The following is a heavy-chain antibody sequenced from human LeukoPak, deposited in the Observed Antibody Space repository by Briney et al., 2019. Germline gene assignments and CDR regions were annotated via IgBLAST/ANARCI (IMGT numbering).Heavy chain of an antibody. J-gene: IGHJ2*01. CDR1: GGSISSYY. Sequence: PSETLSLTCTVSGGSISSYYWSWIRQPPGKGLEWIGYIYYSGSTNYNPSLKSRVTISVDTSKNQFSLKLSSVTAADTAVYYCARLDGEGAIAAAGTWYFDLWGRGTLVTVSS. CDR2: IYYSGST. D-gene: IGHD6-13*01. CDR3: ARLDGEGAIAAAGTWYFDL. V-gene: IGHV4-59*08.